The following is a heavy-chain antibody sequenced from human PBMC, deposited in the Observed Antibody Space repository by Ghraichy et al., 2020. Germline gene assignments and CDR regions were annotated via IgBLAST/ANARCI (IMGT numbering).Heavy chain of an antibody. V-gene: IGHV1-18*01. CDR1: GYTFTSYG. Sequence: ASVKVSCKASGYTFTSYGISWVRQAPGQGLEWMGWISAYNGNTNYAQKLQGRVTMTTDTSTSTAYMELRSLRSDDTAVYYCARDLQRVLLWFGEFNWFDPWGQGTLVTVSS. CDR3: ARDLQRVLLWFGEFNWFDP. D-gene: IGHD3-10*01. CDR2: ISAYNGNT. J-gene: IGHJ5*02.